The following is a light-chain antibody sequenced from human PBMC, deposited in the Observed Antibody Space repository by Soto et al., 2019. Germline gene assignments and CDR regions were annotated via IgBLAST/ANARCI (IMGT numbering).Light chain of an antibody. V-gene: IGKV3D-15*01. CDR2: LAS. J-gene: IGKJ5*01. CDR3: QQYNNWPPTT. CDR1: QSVFNN. Sequence: EIVLTQSPGTLSLSPGERATLSCRASQSVFNNHIGWYQQKPGQAPRRLIYLASTRAPGIPARFSGSGSGTEFTLTISSLQSEAFAVYYCQQYNNWPPTTFGQGTRREIK.